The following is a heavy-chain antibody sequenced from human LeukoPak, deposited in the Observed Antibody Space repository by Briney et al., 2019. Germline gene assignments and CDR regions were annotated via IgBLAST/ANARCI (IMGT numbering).Heavy chain of an antibody. J-gene: IGHJ4*02. Sequence: GGSLRLSCAGSGFTFSSYSIHWVRQVSSQGLEWVAVISYDGSNKYYADSVKGRFTISRDNSRNTVYLQMNSLRPEDTAVYSCARDLVGYGGGFDYWGQGTLVTVSS. CDR1: GFTFSSYS. CDR3: ARDLVGYGGGFDY. V-gene: IGHV3-30*04. CDR2: ISYDGSNK. D-gene: IGHD4-23*01.